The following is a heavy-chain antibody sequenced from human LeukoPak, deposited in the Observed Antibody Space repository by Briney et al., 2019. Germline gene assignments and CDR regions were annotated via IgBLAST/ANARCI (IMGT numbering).Heavy chain of an antibody. D-gene: IGHD3-22*01. CDR2: INSDGSST. CDR1: GFTFSSYW. J-gene: IGHJ4*02. V-gene: IGHV3-74*01. Sequence: GGSLRLSCAASGFTFSSYWMYWVRQAPGKGLVWVARINSDGSSTSYADSVKGRLTISRDNAKNTLSLQMNSLRAEDTAVYYCARGKGVVGIWRGLIWWGQGTLVTVSS. CDR3: ARGKGVVGIWRGLIW.